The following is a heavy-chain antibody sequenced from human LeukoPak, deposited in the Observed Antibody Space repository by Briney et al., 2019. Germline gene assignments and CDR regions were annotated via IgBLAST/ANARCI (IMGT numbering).Heavy chain of an antibody. Sequence: SETLSLTCSVFGGSISSYYWSWVRQPPGKGLEWIGYVSYSGSTDYNPSLKSRVIISIDTSKTQFSLRLRSVTAADTAVYYCARENDRYGRIDYWGQGTQVTVSS. CDR2: VSYSGST. D-gene: IGHD5-18*01. CDR3: ARENDRYGRIDY. CDR1: GGSISSYY. J-gene: IGHJ4*02. V-gene: IGHV4-59*01.